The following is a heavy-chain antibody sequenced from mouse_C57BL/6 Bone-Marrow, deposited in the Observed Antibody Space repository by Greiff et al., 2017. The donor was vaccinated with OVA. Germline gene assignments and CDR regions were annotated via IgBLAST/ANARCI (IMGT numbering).Heavy chain of an antibody. D-gene: IGHD2-5*01. Sequence: EVQLMESGGGLVQPGGSLKLSCAASGFTFSDYYMYWVRQTPEKRLEWVAYISNGGGSTYYPDTVKGRFTISRDNAKNTLYLQMSRLKSEDTAMYYCARSYYSNYVAWFAYWGQGTLVTVSA. CDR1: GFTFSDYY. V-gene: IGHV5-12*01. CDR3: ARSYYSNYVAWFAY. J-gene: IGHJ3*01. CDR2: ISNGGGST.